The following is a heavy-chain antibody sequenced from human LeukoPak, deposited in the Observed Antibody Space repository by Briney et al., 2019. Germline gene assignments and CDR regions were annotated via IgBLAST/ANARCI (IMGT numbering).Heavy chain of an antibody. CDR2: SHPNNGGT. V-gene: IGHV1-2*02. Sequence: ASVKVSCKASGYTFTDYWMHWVRQAPGQGLEWMAWSHPNNGGTHFAQKFQGRVSVTRDTSISTIYMDVSRLRSDDTAVYYCVREGRGYSGCAQGSFDYWGQGTLVTVSS. CDR1: GYTFTDYW. J-gene: IGHJ4*02. CDR3: VREGRGYSGCAQGSFDY. D-gene: IGHD5-12*01.